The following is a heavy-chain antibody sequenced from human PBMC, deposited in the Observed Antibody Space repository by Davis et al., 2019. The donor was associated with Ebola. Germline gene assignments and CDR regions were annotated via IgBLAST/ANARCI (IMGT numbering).Heavy chain of an antibody. Sequence: ASVKVSCKASGYTFTSYGISWVRQAPGQGLEWMGWISAYNGNTNYAQKLKGRVTMTTDTSTSTAYMELRSLRPDDTAVYYCARDDSGSYGGHFDYWGQGTLVTVSS. J-gene: IGHJ4*02. V-gene: IGHV1-18*01. D-gene: IGHD1-26*01. CDR1: GYTFTSYG. CDR2: ISAYNGNT. CDR3: ARDDSGSYGGHFDY.